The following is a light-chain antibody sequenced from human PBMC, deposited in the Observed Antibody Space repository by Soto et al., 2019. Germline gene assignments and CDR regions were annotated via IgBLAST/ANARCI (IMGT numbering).Light chain of an antibody. CDR2: EVT. Sequence: QSVLTQPHSVSGSPGESVTISCTGTSSDVGAYNFVSWYQQHPGKAPKLIIYEVTNRPSGVSDRFSGSKSGNTASLTISGLQAEDEADYYCSSYSRSSTLEVFGGGTQLTVL. CDR1: SSDVGAYNF. J-gene: IGLJ2*01. V-gene: IGLV2-14*01. CDR3: SSYSRSSTLEV.